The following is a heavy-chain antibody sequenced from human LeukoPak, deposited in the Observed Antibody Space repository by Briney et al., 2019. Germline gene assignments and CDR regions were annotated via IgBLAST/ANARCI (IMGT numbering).Heavy chain of an antibody. CDR2: INHSGST. Sequence: PSETLSLTCAVYGGSFSGYYWSWIRQPPGKGLEWIGEINHSGSTNYNPSLKSRVTISVDTSKNQFSLKLSSVTAADTAVYYCAGYYDSSGYPHGDYDIGVRGPGTTVTVS. J-gene: IGHJ6*02. CDR1: GGSFSGYY. D-gene: IGHD3-22*01. V-gene: IGHV4-34*01. CDR3: AGYYDSSGYPHGDYDIGV.